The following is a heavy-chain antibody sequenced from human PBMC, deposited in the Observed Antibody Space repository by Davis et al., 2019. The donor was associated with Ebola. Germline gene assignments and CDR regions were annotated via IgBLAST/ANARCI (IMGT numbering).Heavy chain of an antibody. J-gene: IGHJ5*02. CDR3: ARVNAMTGYSRFDP. D-gene: IGHD3-9*01. CDR2: INWNSGST. Sequence: GESLKISCTASGFTFDDYAMTWVRQVPGKGLEWVSGINWNSGSTGYADSVKGRFTISRDNAKNSLYLRMNSLRADDTALYHCARVNAMTGYSRFDPWGQGTLVTVSS. V-gene: IGHV3-20*01. CDR1: GFTFDDYA.